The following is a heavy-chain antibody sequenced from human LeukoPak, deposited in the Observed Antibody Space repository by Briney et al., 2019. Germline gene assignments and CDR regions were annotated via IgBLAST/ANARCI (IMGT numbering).Heavy chain of an antibody. Sequence: GGSLRLSCVASGFTFSSYEMKWVRQVPGKGLEWVSYISGSVRTIYYADSVKGRFTISRDNAKNSLYLQMVSLRAEDTAVYCARLRGYSYGYGDYWGQGTLVTVSS. CDR1: GFTFSSYE. CDR3: ARLRGYSYGYGDY. CDR2: ISGSVRTI. J-gene: IGHJ4*02. V-gene: IGHV3-48*03. D-gene: IGHD5-18*01.